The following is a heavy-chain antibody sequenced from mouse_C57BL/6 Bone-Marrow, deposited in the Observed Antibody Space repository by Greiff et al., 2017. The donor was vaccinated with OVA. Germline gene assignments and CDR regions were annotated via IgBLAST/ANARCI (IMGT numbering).Heavy chain of an antibody. Sequence: QVQLQQPGAELVRPGSSVKLSCKASGYTFTSYWMHWVKQRPIQGLEWIGNIDPSDSETHYNQKFKDKATLTVDKSSSTAYMQLSSLTSEDSAVYYWERERITTVVATDWYFDVWGTGTTVTVSS. CDR1: GYTFTSYW. V-gene: IGHV1-52*01. J-gene: IGHJ1*03. D-gene: IGHD1-1*01. CDR3: ERERITTVVATDWYFDV. CDR2: IDPSDSET.